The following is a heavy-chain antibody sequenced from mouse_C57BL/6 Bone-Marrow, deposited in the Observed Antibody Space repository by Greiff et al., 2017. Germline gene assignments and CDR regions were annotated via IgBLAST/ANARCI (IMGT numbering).Heavy chain of an antibody. CDR3: ARERDAYFDY. V-gene: IGHV1-64*01. CDR2: IHPNSGST. Sequence: VQLQQSGAELVKPGASVKLSCKASGYTFTSYWMHWVKQRPGQGLEWIGMIHPNSGSTNYNEKFKSKATLTVDKSSSTAYMQLSSLTSEDSAVYYCARERDAYFDYWGQGTTLTVSS. CDR1: GYTFTSYW. J-gene: IGHJ2*01. D-gene: IGHD3-3*01.